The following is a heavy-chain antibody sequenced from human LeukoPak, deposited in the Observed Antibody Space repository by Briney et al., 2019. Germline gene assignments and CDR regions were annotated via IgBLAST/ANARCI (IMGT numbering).Heavy chain of an antibody. CDR1: GYTFTTYV. Sequence: ASVKVSCKASGYTFTTYVMHWVRQAPGQRLEWMGWINAGNGNTKYSQKFQGRVTITRDTSASTAYMELNGLRSEDTAVYYCARESTGTTEFDYWGQGTLVTVSS. CDR2: INAGNGNT. V-gene: IGHV1-3*01. J-gene: IGHJ4*02. CDR3: ARESTGTTEFDY. D-gene: IGHD4-17*01.